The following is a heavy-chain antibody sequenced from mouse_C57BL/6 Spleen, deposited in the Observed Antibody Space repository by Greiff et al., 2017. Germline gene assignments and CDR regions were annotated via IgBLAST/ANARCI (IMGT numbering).Heavy chain of an antibody. CDR2: ISSGGSYT. V-gene: IGHV5-6*01. CDR3: ARRLGPHFDY. Sequence: EVQLVESGGDLVKPGGSLKLSCAASGFTFSSYGMSWVRQTPDKRLEWVATISSGGSYTYYPGSVKGRFTISRDNAKNTLYLQMSSLKSEDTAMYYCARRLGPHFDYWGQGTTLTVSS. J-gene: IGHJ2*01. CDR1: GFTFSSYG. D-gene: IGHD4-1*01.